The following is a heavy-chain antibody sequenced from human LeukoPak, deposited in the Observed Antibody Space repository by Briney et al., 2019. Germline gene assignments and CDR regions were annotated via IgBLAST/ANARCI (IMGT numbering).Heavy chain of an antibody. CDR2: ISSSGNT. Sequence: GGSLRLSCAASGFTFSNYAMTWVRQTPGKGLDWVSSISSSGNTYYADSVKGRFTISRDNSKNMLYLQMNSLRAEDTAVYYCVKGRISEDGLDFWGQGTLVTVSS. V-gene: IGHV3-23*01. CDR3: VKGRISEDGLDF. J-gene: IGHJ4*02. D-gene: IGHD6-13*01. CDR1: GFTFSNYA.